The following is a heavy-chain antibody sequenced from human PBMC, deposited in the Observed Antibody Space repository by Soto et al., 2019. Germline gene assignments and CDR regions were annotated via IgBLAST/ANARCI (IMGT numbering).Heavy chain of an antibody. J-gene: IGHJ4*02. D-gene: IGHD5-18*01. CDR2: FIPIFGTA. V-gene: IGHV1-69*01. Sequence: QVQLVQSGAEVQKPGSSVKVSCRAGRGSFSASGFSWVRQAPGQGLEWVGGFIPIFGTANYAQKFQDRVTMTADESTSTVYMELSSLRSEDTAVYYCARSGYSYGPNIDWGQGTLVTVSS. CDR1: RGSFSASG. CDR3: ARSGYSYGPNID.